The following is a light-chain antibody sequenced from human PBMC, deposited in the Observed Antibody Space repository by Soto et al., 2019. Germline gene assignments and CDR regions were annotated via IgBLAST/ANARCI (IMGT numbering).Light chain of an antibody. V-gene: IGKV3-20*01. Sequence: EIVLTQSPGTLSLSPGGRATLSCRASQSVSSTYLAWYQQKPGQAPRPLIYGASSRATGIPDRFSGSGSGTEFTLTISRLEPEDFAVYYCQQYGSSPLYCFGQGTKLEIK. CDR1: QSVSSTY. CDR2: GAS. J-gene: IGKJ2*03. CDR3: QQYGSSPLYC.